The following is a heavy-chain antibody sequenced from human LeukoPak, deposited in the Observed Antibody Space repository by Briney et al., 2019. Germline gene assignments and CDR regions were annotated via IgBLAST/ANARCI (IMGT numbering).Heavy chain of an antibody. V-gene: IGHV3-21*01. J-gene: IGHJ3*02. D-gene: IGHD5-18*01. CDR2: ISSSSSYI. Sequence: GGSLRLSCAASGFTFSSYSMNWVRQAPGKGLEWVSSISSSSSYIYYADSVKGRFTISRDNAKNSLYLQMNSLRAEDTAVYYCARDRGYSPAFDIWGQGTMVTVSS. CDR3: ARDRGYSPAFDI. CDR1: GFTFSSYS.